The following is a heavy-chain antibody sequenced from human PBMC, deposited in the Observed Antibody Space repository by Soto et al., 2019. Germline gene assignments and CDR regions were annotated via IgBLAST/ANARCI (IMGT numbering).Heavy chain of an antibody. V-gene: IGHV3-33*01. J-gene: IGHJ6*02. CDR3: ATEPRMSSRGRGGMDV. D-gene: IGHD3-10*01. CDR1: GFSIRTYG. CDR2: IWSDGSDQ. Sequence: QVDLVESGGGVVQSGKSLRLSCVASGFSIRTYGMHWVLQAPGKGLEWVAVIWSDGSDQLYADSMKGRLTISRDNAKNTLYLQVNSLRADETAAYFCATEPRMSSRGRGGMDVWGHGTTVIVSS.